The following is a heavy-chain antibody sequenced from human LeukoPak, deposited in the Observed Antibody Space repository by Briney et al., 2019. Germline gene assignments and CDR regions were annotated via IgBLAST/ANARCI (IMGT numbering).Heavy chain of an antibody. CDR1: GFIFTSHS. CDR2: IDSSSSI. CDR3: ARGNGPGSFIIDY. D-gene: IGHD3-10*01. V-gene: IGHV3-21*05. J-gene: IGHJ4*02. Sequence: GGSLRLPCAASGFIFTSHSMNWVRQAPGKGLEWVSFIDSSSSIHYADSVRGRFTISRDNAKNLLYLQMNSLRAEDTAEYFCARGNGPGSFIIDYWGQGTLVAASS.